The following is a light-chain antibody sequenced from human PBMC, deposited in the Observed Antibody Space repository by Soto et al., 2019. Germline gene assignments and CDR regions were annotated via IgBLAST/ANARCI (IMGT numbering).Light chain of an antibody. V-gene: IGKV3-15*01. Sequence: EIVMTQSPATLSVSPGERATLSCRASQSVSSNLAWYQQKPGQAPRLLIYGASTRATGIPARFSGSGSGTEFTLTISSLQSEDFAVYYCQQYNNWPPTFGXGT. CDR1: QSVSSN. CDR3: QQYNNWPPT. CDR2: GAS. J-gene: IGKJ4*02.